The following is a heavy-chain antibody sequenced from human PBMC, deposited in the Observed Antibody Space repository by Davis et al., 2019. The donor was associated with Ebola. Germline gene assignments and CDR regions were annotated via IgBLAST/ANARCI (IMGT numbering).Heavy chain of an antibody. Sequence: MPSETLSLTCAVYGGSFSGYYWSWIRQPPGKGLEWIGEINHIGSTNYNPSLKSRVTISVDTSKNQFSLKLSSVTAADTAVYYCARLAARKPYYYYYGMDVWGQGTTVTVS. J-gene: IGHJ6*02. CDR2: INHIGST. D-gene: IGHD6-6*01. CDR1: GGSFSGYY. V-gene: IGHV4-34*01. CDR3: ARLAARKPYYYYYGMDV.